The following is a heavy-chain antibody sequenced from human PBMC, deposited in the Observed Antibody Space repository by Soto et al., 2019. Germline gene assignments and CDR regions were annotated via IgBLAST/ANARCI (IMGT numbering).Heavy chain of an antibody. CDR1: GFTFSDYY. J-gene: IGHJ4*02. V-gene: IGHV3-11*01. CDR3: AREAALLAYFDY. CDR2: ISSSGSTI. Sequence: ESGGGLVKPGGSLRLSCAASGFTFSDYYMSWIRQAPGTGLEWVSYISSSGSTIYYADSVKGRFTISRDNAKNSLYLQMDSLRAEDTAVYCCAREAALLAYFDYWGQGTLVTVSS. D-gene: IGHD2-15*01.